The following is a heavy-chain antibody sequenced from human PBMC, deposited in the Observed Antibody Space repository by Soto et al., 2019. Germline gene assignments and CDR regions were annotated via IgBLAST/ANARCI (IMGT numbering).Heavy chain of an antibody. J-gene: IGHJ3*02. V-gene: IGHV2-5*02. CDR2: IYWDDDK. CDR3: VYSSGYSWAFDI. D-gene: IGHD3-22*01. CDR1: GFSLSTSGVG. Sequence: QITLKESGPTLVKPTQTLTLTCTFSGFSLSTSGVGVGWVRQPPGKALEWLALIYWDDDKRYSPSLKRRLTLSKDTSKNQVVLTMTNMDPVDTATYYCVYSSGYSWAFDIWGQGTVVIVSS.